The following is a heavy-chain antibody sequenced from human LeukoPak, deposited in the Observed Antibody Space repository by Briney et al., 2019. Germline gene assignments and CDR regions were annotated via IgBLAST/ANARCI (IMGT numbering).Heavy chain of an antibody. V-gene: IGHV4-38-2*02. CDR3: ARSRGYGPSFDY. Sequence: KPSETLSLTCTVSGYSISSGYYWGWIRQPPGKGLEWIASIHHSGSTYYNPSLKSRVTISVDTSKNQFSLKLSSVTAADAAVYYCARSRGYGPSFDYWGQGTLVTVSS. CDR2: IHHSGST. CDR1: GYSISSGYY. J-gene: IGHJ4*02. D-gene: IGHD5-12*01.